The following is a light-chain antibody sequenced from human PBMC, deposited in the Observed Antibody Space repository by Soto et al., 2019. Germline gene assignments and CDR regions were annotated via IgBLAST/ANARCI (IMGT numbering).Light chain of an antibody. CDR1: QSVNSN. CDR3: QQYNSWPRT. CDR2: GAS. V-gene: IGKV3-15*01. J-gene: IGKJ1*01. Sequence: EIVMTQSPATLSVSPGERATLSCRASQSVNSNLAWFQHTPGQAPRLLIYGASTRATGIPARFSGSGSGTEFTLTISSLQSEDFAVYYCQQYNSWPRTFGQGTKVEIK.